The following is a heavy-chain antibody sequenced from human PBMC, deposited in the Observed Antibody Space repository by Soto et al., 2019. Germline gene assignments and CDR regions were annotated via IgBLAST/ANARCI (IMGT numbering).Heavy chain of an antibody. CDR1: GFTFSSYA. CDR2: ISGSGGST. J-gene: IGHJ6*02. CDR3: AKCHGSMVRGVIIGYYYYGMDV. D-gene: IGHD3-10*01. Sequence: TGGSLRLSCAASGFTFSSYAMSWVRQAPGKGLEWVSAISGSGGSTYYADSVKGRFTISRDNSKNTLYLQMNSLRAEDTAVYYCAKCHGSMVRGVIIGYYYYGMDVWGQGTTVTVSS. V-gene: IGHV3-23*01.